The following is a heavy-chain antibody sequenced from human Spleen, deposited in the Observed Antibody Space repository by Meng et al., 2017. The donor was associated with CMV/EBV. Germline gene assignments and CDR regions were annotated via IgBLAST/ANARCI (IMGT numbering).Heavy chain of an antibody. Sequence: GESLKISCAASGFPVSTNCVSWVRQAPGKGLEWVSVIYSGGVTFYADSVEGRFTISRDTSKNTVYLQMNSLRAEDTAMYYCAREGGIAAPLWWGQGTLVTVSS. CDR1: GFPVSTNC. V-gene: IGHV3-53*01. CDR2: IYSGGVT. D-gene: IGHD6-6*01. CDR3: AREGGIAAPLW. J-gene: IGHJ4*02.